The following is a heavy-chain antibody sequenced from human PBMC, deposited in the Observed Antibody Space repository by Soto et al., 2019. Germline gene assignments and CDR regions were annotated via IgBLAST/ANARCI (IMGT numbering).Heavy chain of an antibody. CDR2: ISAYNGNT. CDR1: GYTFTSYG. V-gene: IGHV1-18*01. CDR3: ARVTGYYDSSGYDCYLDY. D-gene: IGHD3-22*01. Sequence: ASVKVSCKASGYTFTSYGISWVRQAPGQGLEWMGWISAYNGNTNYAQKLQGRVTMTTDTSTSTAYMELRSLRSDDTAVYYCARVTGYYDSSGYDCYLDYWGQGTLVTVSS. J-gene: IGHJ4*02.